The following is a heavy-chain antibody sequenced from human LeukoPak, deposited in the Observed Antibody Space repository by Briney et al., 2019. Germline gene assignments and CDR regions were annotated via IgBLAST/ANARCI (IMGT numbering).Heavy chain of an antibody. D-gene: IGHD2-21*01. J-gene: IGHJ4*02. CDR3: AKDLDGDSNY. CDR2: ISYDGSNK. Sequence: PGRSLRLSCAASGFTFSSYGMHWGRQAPGKGLEWVAGISYDGSNKYYADSVKGRFTISRDNSKNTLYLQMNSLRAEDTAVYYCAKDLDGDSNYWGQGTLVTVSS. V-gene: IGHV3-30*18. CDR1: GFTFSSYG.